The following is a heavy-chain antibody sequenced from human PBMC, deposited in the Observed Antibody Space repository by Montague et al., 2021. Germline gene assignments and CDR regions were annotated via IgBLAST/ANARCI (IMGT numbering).Heavy chain of an antibody. V-gene: IGHV4-59*12. J-gene: IGHJ5*02. CDR1: SGSIFHAH. D-gene: IGHD3-10*01. Sequence: SETLSLTCTVSSGSIFHAHWSWVRQPPGKGLEWLGSMFYGGATNYNPSLKSRVTMSIDTSTNQFSLKLSFVTAADTAVYYCAKQDYFVSGTSYKGFDPWGQGILVTVSS. CDR2: MFYGGAT. CDR3: AKQDYFVSGTSYKGFDP.